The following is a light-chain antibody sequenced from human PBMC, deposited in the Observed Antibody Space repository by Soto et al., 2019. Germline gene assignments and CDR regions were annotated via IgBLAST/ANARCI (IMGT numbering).Light chain of an antibody. J-gene: IGLJ1*01. Sequence: QSALAQPASVSGSPGQSITISCTGTSSDVGGYNFVSWYQHHPDKAPTLMIYDVSNRPSGVSNRFSGSKSGNTASLTISVLQADYEADYYCCSYRSSGTPFVFGPGTKGTVL. CDR1: SSDVGGYNF. CDR2: DVS. CDR3: CSYRSSGTPFV. V-gene: IGLV2-14*03.